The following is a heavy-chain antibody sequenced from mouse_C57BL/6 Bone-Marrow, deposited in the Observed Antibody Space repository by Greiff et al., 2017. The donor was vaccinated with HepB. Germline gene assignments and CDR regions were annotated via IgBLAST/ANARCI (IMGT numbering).Heavy chain of an antibody. Sequence: EVQLVESGAELVRPGSSVKMSCKTSGYTFTSYGINWVKQRPGQGLEWIGYIYIGNGYTEYNEKFKGKATLTSDTSSSTAYMQRSSLTSEDSAIYFCARWDLHYDYDWYFDVWGTGTTVTVSS. V-gene: IGHV1-58*01. CDR3: ARWDLHYDYDWYFDV. J-gene: IGHJ1*03. CDR2: IYIGNGYT. CDR1: GYTFTSYG. D-gene: IGHD2-4*01.